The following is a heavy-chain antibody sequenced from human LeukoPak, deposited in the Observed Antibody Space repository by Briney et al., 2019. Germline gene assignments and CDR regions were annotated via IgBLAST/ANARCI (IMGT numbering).Heavy chain of an antibody. CDR2: INTDGSST. V-gene: IGHV3-74*01. Sequence: GGSLRLSCAASGFTFSSYWMHWVRQAPGKGLVWVSRINTDGSSTSYADSVKGRFTISRDNAKNTLYLQMNRLRAEDTAVYYCAREGSGDNFDYWGQGTLVTVSS. CDR1: GFTFSSYW. J-gene: IGHJ4*02. D-gene: IGHD7-27*01. CDR3: AREGSGDNFDY.